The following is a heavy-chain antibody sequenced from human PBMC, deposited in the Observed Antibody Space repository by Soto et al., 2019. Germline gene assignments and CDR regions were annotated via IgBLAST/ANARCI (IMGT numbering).Heavy chain of an antibody. J-gene: IGHJ4*02. D-gene: IGHD5-12*01. CDR3: ARDSPIGSTFSGYDAIDS. Sequence: GASVKVSCKASGYIFTDYYMHWVRQAPGQELGWMGRTNPHRGVANYAQDFQGRVTITADKSTNTTYMELTSLTSKDTAVYFCARDSPIGSTFSGYDAIDSWGQGTLVTVSS. CDR1: GYIFTDYY. CDR2: TNPHRGVA. V-gene: IGHV1-2*02.